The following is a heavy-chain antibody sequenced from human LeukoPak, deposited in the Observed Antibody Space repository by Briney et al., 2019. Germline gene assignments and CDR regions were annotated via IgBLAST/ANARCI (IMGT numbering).Heavy chain of an antibody. CDR3: AKVGGEMITFGGVIVLPPDGMDV. Sequence: GGSLRLSCAASGFTFSSYWMSWVRQAPGKGLEWVANIKEDGSEKTYVDSVKGRFTISRDNAKNSLYLQMNSLRVEDTAVYYCAKVGGEMITFGGVIVLPPDGMDVWGQGTTVTVSS. D-gene: IGHD3-16*02. V-gene: IGHV3-7*01. CDR1: GFTFSSYW. CDR2: IKEDGSEK. J-gene: IGHJ6*02.